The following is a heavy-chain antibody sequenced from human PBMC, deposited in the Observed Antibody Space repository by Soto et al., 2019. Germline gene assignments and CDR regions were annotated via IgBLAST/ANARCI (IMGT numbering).Heavy chain of an antibody. Sequence: QVLLQESGPGLINASGTLSLTCGVSGGSISTNNWWSWVRQTPGQGLEWIAEVYHTGSTNYNPSLKSRLTISVDKSKNQFSLRLTSVTAADSAVYYRARAKLCNTLSCPHSFDTWGQGTLVSVSS. CDR3: ARAKLCNTLSCPHSFDT. V-gene: IGHV4-4*02. CDR2: VYHTGST. D-gene: IGHD2-15*01. CDR1: GGSISTNNW. J-gene: IGHJ4*02.